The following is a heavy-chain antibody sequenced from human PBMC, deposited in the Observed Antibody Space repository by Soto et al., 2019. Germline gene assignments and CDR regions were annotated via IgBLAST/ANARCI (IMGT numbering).Heavy chain of an antibody. CDR1: GGSISSSSYY. CDR3: ARHVRDAVVAATFDY. D-gene: IGHD2-15*01. V-gene: IGHV4-39*01. Sequence: SETLSLTCTVSGGSISSSSYYWGWIRQPPGKGLEWIGSIYYSGSTYYNPSLKSRVTISVDTSKNQFSLKLSSVTAADTAVYYCARHVRDAVVAATFDYWGQGTLVTVSS. CDR2: IYYSGST. J-gene: IGHJ4*02.